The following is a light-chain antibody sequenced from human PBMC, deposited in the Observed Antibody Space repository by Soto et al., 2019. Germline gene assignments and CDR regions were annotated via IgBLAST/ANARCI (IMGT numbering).Light chain of an antibody. Sequence: DIVMTQSPLSLPVTPGEPASISCRSSQSLLHNNGYNYLDWYLQKPGQSPQLLIYLGSNRASGVPDRFSGSGSGTDFTLKISRVEAEDVGVYYCKQALQTRTFGQGTKVEIK. CDR2: LGS. J-gene: IGKJ1*01. V-gene: IGKV2-28*01. CDR1: QSLLHNNGYNY. CDR3: KQALQTRT.